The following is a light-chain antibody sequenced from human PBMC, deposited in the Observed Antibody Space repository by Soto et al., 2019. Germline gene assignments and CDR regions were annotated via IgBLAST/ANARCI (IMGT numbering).Light chain of an antibody. J-gene: IGLJ2*01. Sequence: QAVLTQPPSVSGAPGQRLTISCTGSSSNIGAGYDVHWYQQFPGTAPKLLIFGDINRPSGVPDRFSASKSGTSASLAITGLQAEDEADYYRQSYDSVMRASVFGGGTKMTVL. V-gene: IGLV1-40*01. CDR2: GDI. CDR3: QSYDSVMRASV. CDR1: SSNIGAGYD.